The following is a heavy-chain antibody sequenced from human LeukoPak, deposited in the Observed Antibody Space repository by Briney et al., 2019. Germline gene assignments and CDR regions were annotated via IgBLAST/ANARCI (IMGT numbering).Heavy chain of an antibody. CDR3: ARGGDSGSYYPFDY. V-gene: IGHV4-59*01. D-gene: IGHD1-26*01. J-gene: IGHJ4*02. CDR1: GGSISSYY. CDR2: IYYGGST. Sequence: SETLSLTCTVSGGSISSYYWSWIRQPPGKGLEWIGYIYYGGSTNYNPSLKSRVTISVDTSKNQFSLKLSSVTAADTAVYYCARGGDSGSYYPFDYWGQGTLVTVSS.